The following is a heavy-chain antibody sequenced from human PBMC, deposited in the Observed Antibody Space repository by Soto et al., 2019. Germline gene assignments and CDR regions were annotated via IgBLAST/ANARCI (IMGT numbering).Heavy chain of an antibody. CDR3: ARGGRRSPGMDV. CDR1: GGSISSSSYY. J-gene: IGHJ6*02. CDR2: IYYSGST. V-gene: IGHV4-39*07. Sequence: SETLSLTCTVSGGSISSSSYYWGWIRQPPGKGLEWIGSIYYSGSTYYNPSLKSRVTISVDTSKNQFSLKLSSVTAADTAVYYCARGGRRSPGMDVWGQGTTVTVSS.